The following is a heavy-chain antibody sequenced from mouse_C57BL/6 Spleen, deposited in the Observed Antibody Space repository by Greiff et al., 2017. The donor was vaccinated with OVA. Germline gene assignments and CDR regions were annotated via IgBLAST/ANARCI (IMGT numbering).Heavy chain of an antibody. V-gene: IGHV2-9-1*01. CDR3: ARNWEGNYEAMDY. Sequence: VMLVESGPGLVAPSQSLSITCTVSGFSLTSYAISWVRQPPGKGLEWLGVIWTGGGTNYYSALKSSLSISNDNSKSQVFLKMNSQQTDDTAGDYCARNWEGNYEAMDYWGQGTSVTVSS. J-gene: IGHJ4*01. CDR1: GFSLTSYA. D-gene: IGHD2-1*01. CDR2: IWTGGGT.